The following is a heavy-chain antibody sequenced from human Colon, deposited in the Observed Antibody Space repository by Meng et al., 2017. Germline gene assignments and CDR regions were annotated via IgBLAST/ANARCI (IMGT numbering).Heavy chain of an antibody. Sequence: GQPQQGGAGLLKPSETLSLTCAVYGGSFSGYYWSWIRQPPGKGLEWIGEINHSGSTNYNPSLKSRVTISVDTSKNQFSLKLSSVTAADTAVYYCARGRYSGYLPWGQGTLVTVSS. V-gene: IGHV4-34*01. CDR1: GGSFSGYY. CDR3: ARGRYSGYLP. CDR2: INHSGST. D-gene: IGHD5-12*01. J-gene: IGHJ5*02.